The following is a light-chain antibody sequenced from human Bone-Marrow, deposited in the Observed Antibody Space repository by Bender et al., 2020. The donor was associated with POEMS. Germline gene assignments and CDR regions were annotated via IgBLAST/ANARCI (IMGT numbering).Light chain of an antibody. Sequence: QSVVTQPPSLSEAPRQRVTISCSGSSSNIGNHGVNWYQQLPGTAPQLLIYTNNQRPSGVPDRFSASRSGTSASLAITGLQAEDEADYYCQSYDSSLSGWVFGGGTKLTVL. J-gene: IGLJ3*02. CDR3: QSYDSSLSGWV. CDR1: SSNIGNHG. CDR2: TNN. V-gene: IGLV1-44*01.